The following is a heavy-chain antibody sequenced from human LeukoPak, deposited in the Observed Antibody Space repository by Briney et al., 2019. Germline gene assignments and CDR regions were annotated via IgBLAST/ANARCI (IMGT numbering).Heavy chain of an antibody. D-gene: IGHD3-10*01. V-gene: IGHV3-11*01. CDR3: ARASSPWFRVERAFDP. J-gene: IGHJ5*02. CDR1: GFTFSDYY. Sequence: GSLRLSCAASGFTFSDYYMSWLRQAAGKGLEWLAYISGSSTTIYYADSVKGRFTISRDNANNSLYLQMNSLTAEDTAVYYCARASSPWFRVERAFDPWGQGTLVTVSS. CDR2: ISGSSTTI.